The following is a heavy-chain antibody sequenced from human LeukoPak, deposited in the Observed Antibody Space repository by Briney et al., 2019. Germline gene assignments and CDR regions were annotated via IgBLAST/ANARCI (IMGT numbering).Heavy chain of an antibody. CDR1: GFTFSSSL. Sequence: GGSLRLSCAASGFTFSSSLMSWVRQAPGKGLEGVAEIKQDGSEKFYVDSVKGRFTISRDNAKNSLYLEMNSLRNEDTAVYHCARAKDKCFNPWGQGTLVTVSS. CDR3: ARAKDKCFNP. CDR2: IKQDGSEK. J-gene: IGHJ5*02. V-gene: IGHV3-7*01.